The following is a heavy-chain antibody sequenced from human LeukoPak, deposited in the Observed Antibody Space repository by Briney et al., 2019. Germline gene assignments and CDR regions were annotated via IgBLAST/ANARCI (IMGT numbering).Heavy chain of an antibody. Sequence: GGSLRLSCAASGFTFDDYAMHWVRQAPGKGLEWVSGISWNSGSIGYADSVKGRFTISRDNAKNSLYLQMNSLRAEDTALYYCAKGLRGSGSYSYYFDYWGQGTLVTVPS. V-gene: IGHV3-9*01. J-gene: IGHJ4*02. CDR2: ISWNSGSI. CDR3: AKGLRGSGSYSYYFDY. CDR1: GFTFDDYA. D-gene: IGHD3-10*01.